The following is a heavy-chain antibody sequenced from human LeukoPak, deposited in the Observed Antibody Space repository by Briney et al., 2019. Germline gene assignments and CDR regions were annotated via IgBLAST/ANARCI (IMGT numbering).Heavy chain of an antibody. CDR1: GFTFSSYA. D-gene: IGHD3-3*01. V-gene: IGHV3-23*01. J-gene: IGHJ6*02. CDR2: ISGSGGST. Sequence: PGGSLRLSCAASGFTFSSYAMSWVRLAPGKGLEWVSAISGSGGSTYYADSVKGRFTISRDNSKNTLYLQMNSLRAEDTAVYYCAKEAGSGYYAYYYYGMDVWGQGTTVTVSS. CDR3: AKEAGSGYYAYYYYGMDV.